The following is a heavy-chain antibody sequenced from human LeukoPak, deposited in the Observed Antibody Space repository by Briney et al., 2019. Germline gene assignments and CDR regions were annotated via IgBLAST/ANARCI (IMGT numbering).Heavy chain of an antibody. D-gene: IGHD3-10*01. V-gene: IGHV1-2*06. CDR3: ARSGSRATMVPGVIPNFDY. CDR2: INTNSGGT. Sequence: ASVKVSCKASGYTFTGYYMHWVRQAPGQGLEWMGRINTNSGGTNYAQKFQGRVTMTRDTSISTAYMELSRLRSDDTAVYYCARSGSRATMVPGVIPNFDYWGQGTLVTVSS. CDR1: GYTFTGYY. J-gene: IGHJ4*02.